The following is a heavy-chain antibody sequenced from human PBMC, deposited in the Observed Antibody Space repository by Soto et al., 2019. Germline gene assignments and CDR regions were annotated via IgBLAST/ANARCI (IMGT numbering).Heavy chain of an antibody. CDR3: AKALSSFYFDY. CDR1: GFTFSSYA. V-gene: IGHV3-23*01. J-gene: IGHJ4*02. Sequence: GGSLRLSCAASGFTFSSYAMSWVRQAPGKGLERVSAISGSGGSTYYAASVKGRFTISRDNSRNTLYLQMNSLRAEDTAVYYCAKALSSFYFDYWGQGTLVTVSS. CDR2: ISGSGGST. D-gene: IGHD3-16*01.